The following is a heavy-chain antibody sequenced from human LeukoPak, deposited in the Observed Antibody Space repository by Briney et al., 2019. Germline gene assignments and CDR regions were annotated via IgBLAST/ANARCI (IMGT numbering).Heavy chain of an antibody. V-gene: IGHV1-69*06. Sequence: SVKVSCKASGGTFSSYAISWVRQAPGQGLEWMGGIIPIFGTANYAQKFQGRVTMTEDTSTDTAYMVLSSLRSEDTAVYYCATEAWFGAFDFWGQGTMVTVSS. CDR2: IIPIFGTA. CDR1: GGTFSSYA. J-gene: IGHJ3*01. CDR3: ATEAWFGAFDF. D-gene: IGHD3-10*01.